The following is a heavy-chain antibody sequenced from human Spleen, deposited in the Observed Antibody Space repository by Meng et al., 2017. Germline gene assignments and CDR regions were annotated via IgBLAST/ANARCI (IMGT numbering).Heavy chain of an antibody. J-gene: IGHJ6*02. CDR2: SNWNGVTT. CDR1: GFTFDNYA. V-gene: IGHV3-20*04. D-gene: IGHD1-26*01. Sequence: GESLKISCTASGFTFDNYAMSWVRQAPGKGLEWVSGSNWNGVTTSYADSVKGRFTISRDNAKNSLYLQMNSLRAEDTAVYYCARDLSNEGSYIYYGMDVWGQGTTVTVSS. CDR3: ARDLSNEGSYIYYGMDV.